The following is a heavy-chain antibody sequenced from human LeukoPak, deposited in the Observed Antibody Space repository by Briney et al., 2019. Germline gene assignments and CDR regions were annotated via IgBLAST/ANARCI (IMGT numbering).Heavy chain of an antibody. CDR1: GFTFITSA. D-gene: IGHD1-26*01. J-gene: IGHJ6*03. Sequence: SVKVSCKASGFTFITSAMQWVRQARGQRLEWIGWIVLGSGNTNYAQNFQERVTITRDMSTNTPYMELSSLRSEDTDVYYCARGEWEPGGYYYYYMDVWGKGTTVTVSS. CDR3: ARGEWEPGGYYYYYMDV. CDR2: IVLGSGNT. V-gene: IGHV1-58*02.